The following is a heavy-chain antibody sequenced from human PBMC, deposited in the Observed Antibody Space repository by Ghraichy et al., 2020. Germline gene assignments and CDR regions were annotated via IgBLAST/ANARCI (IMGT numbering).Heavy chain of an antibody. CDR3: TRDLHYTFSS. CDR2: IKEDGSET. CDR1: GFTFSSNW. D-gene: IGHD2/OR15-2a*01. V-gene: IGHV3-7*01. J-gene: IGHJ5*02. Sequence: SCAASGFTFSSNWMNWVRQAPGKGLEWVANIKEDGSETYYVDSVKGRFTISRDNAKNSLYLQMTSLRADDTAVNYCTRDLHYTFSSWGQGTLVTVSS.